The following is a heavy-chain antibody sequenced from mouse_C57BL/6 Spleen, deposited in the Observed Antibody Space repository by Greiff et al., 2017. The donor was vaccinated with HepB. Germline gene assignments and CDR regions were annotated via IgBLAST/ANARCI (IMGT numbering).Heavy chain of an antibody. CDR1: GSTFSDAW. CDR3: TPITTVVAKDWSCAV. CDR2: IRNKANNHAT. V-gene: IGHV6-6*01. J-gene: IGHJ1*03. Sequence: EVKPEVFVGGSVQPGGSMKLSCAASGSTFSDAWMDRVRQSLEKGLEWVAEIRNKANNHATYYAESVKGRFTISRDDSKSSVYLQINGLRAEDTGIDCCTPITTVVAKDWSCAVWGRGSTVAVS. D-gene: IGHD1-1*01.